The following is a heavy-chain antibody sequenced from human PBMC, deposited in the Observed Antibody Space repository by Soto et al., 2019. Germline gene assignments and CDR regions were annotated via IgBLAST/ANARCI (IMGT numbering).Heavy chain of an antibody. J-gene: IGHJ5*02. CDR1: GFTFSSYA. CDR2: ISSNGGST. D-gene: IGHD3-9*01. V-gene: IGHV3-64*01. Sequence: GGSLRLSCAASGFTFSSYAMHWVRQAPGKGLEYVSAISSNGGSTYYANSVKGRFTISRDNSKNTLYLQMGSLRAEDMAVYYCARGSRRHILTGYYNWFDPWGQGTLVTVPS. CDR3: ARGSRRHILTGYYNWFDP.